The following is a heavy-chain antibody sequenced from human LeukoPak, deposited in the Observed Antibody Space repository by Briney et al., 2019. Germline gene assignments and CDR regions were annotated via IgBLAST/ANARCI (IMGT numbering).Heavy chain of an antibody. CDR1: GGSFSGYY. V-gene: IGHV3-11*04. J-gene: IGHJ4*02. Sequence: LSLTCAVYGGSFSGYYWSWIRQAPGKGLEWVSYISSSGSTIYYADSVKGRFTISRDNAKNSLYLQMNSLRAEDTAVYYCASRYYDSSGYFDYWGQGTLVTVSS. D-gene: IGHD3-22*01. CDR3: ASRYYDSSGYFDY. CDR2: ISSSGSTI.